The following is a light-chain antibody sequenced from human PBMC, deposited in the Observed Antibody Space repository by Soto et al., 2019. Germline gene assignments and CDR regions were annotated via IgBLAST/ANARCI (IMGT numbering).Light chain of an antibody. CDR3: HQTYIAPWA. CDR2: AES. Sequence: DIQMTQSPSSLSASLGERVTITCLSSQSIINFLNWYQHKTGKAPNLMIFAESTLQSGVPSRLSGSGSGKDFTITITYLQPEDFATYYCHQTYIAPWAFGQGTKVDIK. J-gene: IGKJ1*01. CDR1: QSIINF. V-gene: IGKV1-39*01.